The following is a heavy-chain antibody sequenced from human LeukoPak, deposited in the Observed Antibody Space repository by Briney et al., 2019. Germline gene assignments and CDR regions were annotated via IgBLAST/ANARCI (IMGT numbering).Heavy chain of an antibody. Sequence: GALRHSCATSGFTFTTFWMHWVRQAPGKGLVWVSRINHDGSSTNYADSVKGRFTISRDNAKNTVYLQMNSLKAEDTAVYYCARESYAVRGITNDAFDMWGQGTMVAVSS. V-gene: IGHV3-74*01. CDR1: GFTFTTFW. J-gene: IGHJ3*02. CDR3: ARESYAVRGITNDAFDM. D-gene: IGHD3-10*01. CDR2: INHDGSST.